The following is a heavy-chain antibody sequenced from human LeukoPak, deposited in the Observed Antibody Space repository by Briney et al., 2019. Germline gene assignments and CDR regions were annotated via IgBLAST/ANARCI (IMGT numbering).Heavy chain of an antibody. CDR3: ARDLGFGELLSDYYYYYGMDV. V-gene: IGHV3-48*03. Sequence: GGSLRLSCAASGFTFSSYEMNWVRQAPGKGLEWVSYISSSGSTIYYAGSVKGRFTISRDNAKNSLYLQMNSLRAEDTAVYYCARDLGFGELLSDYYYYYGMDVWGKGTTVTVSS. CDR1: GFTFSSYE. J-gene: IGHJ6*04. D-gene: IGHD3-10*01. CDR2: ISSSGSTI.